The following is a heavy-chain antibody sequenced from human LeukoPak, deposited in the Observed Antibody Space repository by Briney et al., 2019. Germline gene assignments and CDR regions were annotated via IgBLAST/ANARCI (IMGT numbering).Heavy chain of an antibody. D-gene: IGHD6-19*01. CDR2: ISAYNGNT. V-gene: IGHV1-18*01. CDR1: GYTFTSYD. J-gene: IGHJ4*02. Sequence: ASVKVSCKASGYTFTSYDINWVRQAPGQGLEWMGWISAYNGNTNYAQKLQGRVTMTTDTSTSTAYMELRSLRSDDTAVYYCAREQWPPNAWDYWGQGTLVTVSS. CDR3: AREQWPPNAWDY.